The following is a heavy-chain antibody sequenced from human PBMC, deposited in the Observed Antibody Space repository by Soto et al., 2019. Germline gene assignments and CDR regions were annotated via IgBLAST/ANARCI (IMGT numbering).Heavy chain of an antibody. CDR1: GFMFSAYW. V-gene: IGHV3-7*01. CDR3: VREDWHRFDS. J-gene: IGHJ4*02. D-gene: IGHD2-21*01. CDR2: ICGGASDK. Sequence: EVQLVESGGRLVQPGGSLRLSCAASGFMFSAYWMSWVRQDPGKGLEWVATICGGASDKFYVDSVKGRFTISRDDSKNTLYLQMNSLRDEDTAVYYCVREDWHRFDSWGQGTLVTVSS.